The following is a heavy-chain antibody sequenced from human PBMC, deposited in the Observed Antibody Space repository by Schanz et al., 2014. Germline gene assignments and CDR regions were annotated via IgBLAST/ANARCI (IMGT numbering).Heavy chain of an antibody. D-gene: IGHD5-12*01. CDR3: ARGIGGYGANNYFDY. Sequence: QVQLVQSGAEVKKPGASVRVSCKASGYTFTTYAMSWVRQAPGQGLEWMGWMNPKTGNTDHAQKFQGRVSMTWDTSTSTAYLDLSRLRSEDTGVYSCARGIGGYGANNYFDYWGQGTLVTVSS. V-gene: IGHV1-8*02. J-gene: IGHJ4*02. CDR2: MNPKTGNT. CDR1: GYTFTTYA.